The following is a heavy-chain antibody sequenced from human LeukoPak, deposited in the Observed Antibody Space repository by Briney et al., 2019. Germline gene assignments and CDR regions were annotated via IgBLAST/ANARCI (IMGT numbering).Heavy chain of an antibody. CDR2: FISCSSIL. D-gene: IGHD3-22*01. Sequence: PVGSLRLSCVASRFTLSDYSTSSICPALGKGLGRVSHFISCSSILYYADSVKGRFPISRHNPRKPRSLQMTSLRAEDTAVYYCARDQYDSSGYYSDYWGQGTLVTASS. CDR1: RFTLSDYS. V-gene: IGHV3-11*04. CDR3: ARDQYDSSGYYSDY. J-gene: IGHJ4*02.